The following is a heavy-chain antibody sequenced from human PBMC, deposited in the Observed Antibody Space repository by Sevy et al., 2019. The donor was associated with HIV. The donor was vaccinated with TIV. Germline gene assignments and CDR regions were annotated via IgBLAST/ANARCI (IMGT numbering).Heavy chain of an antibody. CDR3: STDIVVQSGYSYDFSRINPDFSHNSGADV. V-gene: IGHV3-15*04. Sequence: GGSLRLSCVASGFTFRNAWMTWVRQVPGKGLEWVGRIVNDPDGGTTDYAAPVKGRFTISRDDSKNTLYLQMNSLKTEETAVYYCSTDIVVQSGYSYDFSRINPDFSHNSGADVWGQGTTVTVSS. D-gene: IGHD5-18*01. CDR2: IVNDPDGGTT. CDR1: GFTFRNAW. J-gene: IGHJ6*02.